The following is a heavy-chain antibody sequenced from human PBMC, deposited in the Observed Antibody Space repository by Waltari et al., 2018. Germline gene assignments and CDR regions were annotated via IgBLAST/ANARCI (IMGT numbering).Heavy chain of an antibody. D-gene: IGHD3-22*01. J-gene: IGHJ6*02. Sequence: QVQLVESGGGVVQPGRSLRLSCAASGFTFSGYAMHWVRQAPGKGREWVAVISYDGSNKYYADSVKGRFTISRDNSKNTLYLQMNSLRAEDTAVYYCARDPGDYYDSSGSRMDVWGQGTTVTVSS. CDR2: ISYDGSNK. CDR1: GFTFSGYA. V-gene: IGHV3-30-3*01. CDR3: ARDPGDYYDSSGSRMDV.